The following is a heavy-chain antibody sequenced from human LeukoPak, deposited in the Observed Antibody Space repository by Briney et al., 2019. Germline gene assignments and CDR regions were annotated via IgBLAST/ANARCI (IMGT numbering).Heavy chain of an antibody. Sequence: ASVKVSCKASGYTFTDYYMHWVRQAPGQGLERMGWINPKSGGTNYAQNFQGRVTMTRDTSISTAYMEPSGLRSDDRAVYYCVRDAIAAAGTGGWGQGTLVTVSS. J-gene: IGHJ4*02. D-gene: IGHD6-13*01. CDR3: VRDAIAAAGTGG. V-gene: IGHV1-2*02. CDR2: INPKSGGT. CDR1: GYTFTDYY.